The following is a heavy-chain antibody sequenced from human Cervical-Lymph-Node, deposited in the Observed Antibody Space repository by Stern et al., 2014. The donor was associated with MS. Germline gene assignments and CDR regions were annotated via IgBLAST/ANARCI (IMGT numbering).Heavy chain of an antibody. J-gene: IGHJ6*02. CDR3: ARGSAIFGVVIRYYYYGMDV. Sequence: VQLVESGGGVVQPGRSLRLSCAASGFTFSSYGMHWVRQAPGKGLEWVAVIWDDGSNKYYADSVKGRFTISRDNSKNTLYLQMNSLRAEDTAVYYCARGSAIFGVVIRYYYYGMDVWGQGTTVTVSS. V-gene: IGHV3-33*01. CDR2: IWDDGSNK. D-gene: IGHD3-3*01. CDR1: GFTFSSYG.